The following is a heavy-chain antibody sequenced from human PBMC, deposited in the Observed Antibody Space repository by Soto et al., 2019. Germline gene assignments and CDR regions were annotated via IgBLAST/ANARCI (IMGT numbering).Heavy chain of an antibody. CDR3: ASQFTGTYCGGGSCYYPWFDY. CDR1: GFTFEDYG. CDR2: INWNGGST. J-gene: IGHJ4*02. D-gene: IGHD2-15*01. Sequence: EVQLVESGGGVVRPGGSLRLSCAASGFTFEDYGMSWVRQAPGKGLEWVSGINWNGGSTGYADSVKGRFTISRDNAKNSLYLQMNSLRVEDTAFYYCASQFTGTYCGGGSCYYPWFDYWGQGTLVTVSS. V-gene: IGHV3-20*04.